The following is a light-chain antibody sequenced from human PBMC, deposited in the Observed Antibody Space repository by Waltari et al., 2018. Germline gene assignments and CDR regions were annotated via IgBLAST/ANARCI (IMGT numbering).Light chain of an antibody. CDR3: QQYDSLLT. Sequence: DIQMTQSPSSLSASVGDRVTITCQASQDISNYVSWYQHKPGKAPSLLIYDASNLEEGVSSRFSGSGSGTIFTLTINSLRPEDIATYYCQQYDSLLTFGGGTKVQI. CDR1: QDISNY. J-gene: IGKJ4*01. CDR2: DAS. V-gene: IGKV1-33*01.